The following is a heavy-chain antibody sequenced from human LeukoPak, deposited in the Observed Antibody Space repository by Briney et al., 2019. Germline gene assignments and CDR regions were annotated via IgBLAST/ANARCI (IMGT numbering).Heavy chain of an antibody. J-gene: IGHJ3*02. D-gene: IGHD4-17*01. V-gene: IGHV3-53*01. Sequence: GGSLRLSCAASGFMFSSYSMKWVRQAPGKGLEWVSVIYSGGSTYYADSVKGRFTISRDNSKNTLYLQMNSLRAEDTAVYYCARGAVTTYSEAGAFDIWGQGTMVTVSS. CDR1: GFMFSSYS. CDR2: IYSGGST. CDR3: ARGAVTTYSEAGAFDI.